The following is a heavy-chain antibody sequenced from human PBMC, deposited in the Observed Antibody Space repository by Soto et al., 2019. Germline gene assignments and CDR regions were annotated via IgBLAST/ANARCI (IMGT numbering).Heavy chain of an antibody. D-gene: IGHD7-27*01. V-gene: IGHV4-59*08. CDR3: ARQWGFYFDF. Sequence: PSETLSLTCTVSGGSISSYYWSWIRQPPGKGLEWIGYIYYSGSTNYNPSLKSRVTISVDTSKNQFSLKLSSVTAADTAVYYCARQWGFYFDFWGQRTLVTVSS. CDR1: GGSISSYY. J-gene: IGHJ4*02. CDR2: IYYSGST.